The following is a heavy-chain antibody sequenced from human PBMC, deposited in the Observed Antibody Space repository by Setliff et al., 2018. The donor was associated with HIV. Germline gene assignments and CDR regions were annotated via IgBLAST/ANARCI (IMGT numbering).Heavy chain of an antibody. CDR1: GFTFSTFW. Sequence: PAGSLRLSCVGSGFTFSTFWMNWVRQAPGKGLEWVANIEPGEGSSKYYADSVKGRFTISRDNSKNTLYLQMNSLRAEDTALYYCAKDAVTMVRGHYYYMDVWGKGTTVTVSS. D-gene: IGHD3-10*01. CDR2: IEPGEGSSK. J-gene: IGHJ6*03. V-gene: IGHV3-7*01. CDR3: AKDAVTMVRGHYYYMDV.